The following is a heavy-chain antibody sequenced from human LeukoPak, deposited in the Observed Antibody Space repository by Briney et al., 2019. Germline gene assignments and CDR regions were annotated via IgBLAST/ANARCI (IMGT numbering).Heavy chain of an antibody. Sequence: SETLSLTCTVSGGSISSYYWSWIRQPAGKGLEWIGRIYTSGSTNYNPSLKSRVTISVDTSKNQFSLKLSSVTAADTAVNYCARVHHTSITIFGDNWFDPWGQGTLVTVSS. CDR3: ARVHHTSITIFGDNWFDP. J-gene: IGHJ5*02. CDR2: IYTSGST. CDR1: GGSISSYY. D-gene: IGHD3-3*01. V-gene: IGHV4-4*07.